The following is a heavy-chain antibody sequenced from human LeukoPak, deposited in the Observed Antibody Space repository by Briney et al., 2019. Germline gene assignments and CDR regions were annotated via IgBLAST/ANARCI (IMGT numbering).Heavy chain of an antibody. CDR1: NGSISTYY. D-gene: IGHD6-6*01. CDR3: ARDTPPWDSSSSIPSY. J-gene: IGHJ4*02. Sequence: SETLSLTCTVSNGSISTYYWSWIRQPPGKGLEWIGYIYHSGSTYYNPSLKSRVTISVDTSKNQFSLKLSSVTAADTAVYYCARDTPPWDSSSSIPSYWGQGTLVTVSS. CDR2: IYHSGST. V-gene: IGHV4-59*12.